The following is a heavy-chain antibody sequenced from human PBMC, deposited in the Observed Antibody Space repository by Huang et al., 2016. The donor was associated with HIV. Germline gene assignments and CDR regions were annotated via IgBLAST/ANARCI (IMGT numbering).Heavy chain of an antibody. V-gene: IGHV1-2*02. CDR1: GYTFTDSN. CDR3: ARDWSFGSSTSPAD. D-gene: IGHD6-6*01. Sequence: QVQLVQSGAEVKNPGASVRVSCKASGYTFTDSNLHWVRQAHGQGIGWMGWINPKGGGTIYAQRLQGRVTMTRDTTISTVHMDLRRIQSDDTAVYFCARDWSFGSSTSPADWGQGTLVTVSS. J-gene: IGHJ4*02. CDR2: INPKGGGT.